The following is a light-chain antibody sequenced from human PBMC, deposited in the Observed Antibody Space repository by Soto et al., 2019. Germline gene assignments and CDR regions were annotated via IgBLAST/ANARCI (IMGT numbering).Light chain of an antibody. Sequence: DIVMTQSPDSLAVSLGERATINCKSSQSVLYSSNNKNYLAWYQQKPGQPPKLFIYWASTRESGVPDRFSGSGSGTDFTLTISSLQPEDVAAYYCQKYNSAPLTFGGGTKVDIK. V-gene: IGKV4-1*01. CDR3: QKYNSAPLT. CDR1: QSVLYSSNNKNY. J-gene: IGKJ4*01. CDR2: WAS.